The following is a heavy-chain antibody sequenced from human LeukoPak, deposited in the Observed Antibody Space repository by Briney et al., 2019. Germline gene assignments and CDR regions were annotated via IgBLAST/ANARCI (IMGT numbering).Heavy chain of an antibody. D-gene: IGHD3-10*01. CDR1: GFTVSSNY. CDR2: IYSGGST. J-gene: IGHJ3*01. CDR3: ARDVAAKLYGSGNL. Sequence: GGSLRLSCAASGFTVSSNYMSWVRQAPGKGLEWVSLIYSGGSTYYADSVKGRFTISRDNSKNTLYLQMNSLRAEDTAVYYCARDVAAKLYGSGNLWGQGTMVTVSS. V-gene: IGHV3-66*01.